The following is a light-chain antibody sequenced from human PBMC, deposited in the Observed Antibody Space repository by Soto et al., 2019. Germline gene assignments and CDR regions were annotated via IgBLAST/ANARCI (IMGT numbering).Light chain of an antibody. CDR3: QQFGASLTWT. V-gene: IGKV3-20*01. J-gene: IGKJ1*01. CDR1: QSVAGN. Sequence: EIVMTQCPATLSVSPGERVTLSCRASQSVAGNLAWYQQKPGQPPRLLIYGASSRATGIPDRFSGSGSATDFTLTISRMEPEDFAVYYCQQFGASLTWTFGQGTKVDIK. CDR2: GAS.